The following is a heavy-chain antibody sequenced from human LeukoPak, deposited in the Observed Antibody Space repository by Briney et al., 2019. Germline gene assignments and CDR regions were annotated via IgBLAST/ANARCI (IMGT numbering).Heavy chain of an antibody. CDR2: IADDGSNK. Sequence: GGSLRLSCAASGFTFSSYAMHWVRQAPRKGLKWVAVIADDGSNKYYADSVKGRFTISRDNSNNTLYLQMNSLRAEDTAVYYCARVDDLDAFDTWGQGTMVTVSS. CDR3: ARVDDLDAFDT. J-gene: IGHJ3*02. CDR1: GFTFSSYA. V-gene: IGHV3-30*04. D-gene: IGHD2-2*03.